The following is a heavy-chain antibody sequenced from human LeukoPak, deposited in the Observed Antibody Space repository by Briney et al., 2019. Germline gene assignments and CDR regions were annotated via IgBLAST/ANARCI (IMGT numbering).Heavy chain of an antibody. CDR2: IYYSGST. V-gene: IGHV4-59*01. Sequence: SETLSLTCTVSGGSISSYYWSWIRQPPGKGLEWIGYIYYSGSTNYNPSLKSRVTISVDTSKNQFSLKLSSVTAADTAVYYCARGASDYYGSGSYYNWGGSYYYYYYMDVWGKGTTVTISS. D-gene: IGHD3-10*01. J-gene: IGHJ6*03. CDR3: ARGASDYYGSGSYYNWGGSYYYYYYMDV. CDR1: GGSISSYY.